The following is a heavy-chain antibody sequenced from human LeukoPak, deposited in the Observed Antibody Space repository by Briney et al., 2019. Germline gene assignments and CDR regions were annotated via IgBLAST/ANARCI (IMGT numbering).Heavy chain of an antibody. Sequence: PSETLSLTCTVSGYSISSGYYWGWIRQPPGKGPEWIGSIYHSGSTYYNPSLKSRVTISVDTSKNQFSLKLSSVTAADTAVYYCARGVYYGSGSYYNYYYYYYMDVWGKGTTVTVSS. CDR3: ARGVYYGSGSYYNYYYYYYMDV. V-gene: IGHV4-38-2*02. D-gene: IGHD3-10*01. CDR2: IYHSGST. CDR1: GYSISSGYY. J-gene: IGHJ6*03.